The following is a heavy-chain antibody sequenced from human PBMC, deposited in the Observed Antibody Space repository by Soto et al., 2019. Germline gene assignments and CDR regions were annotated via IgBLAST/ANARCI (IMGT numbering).Heavy chain of an antibody. J-gene: IGHJ6*01. D-gene: IGHD3-10*01. Sequence: EVQLVESGGGMVMPGGSLRLSCAASGFTFSDAWMTWIRQAPGKGLQCVGRIKRKIDGETTDYAAPVKGRFTISRDDSKNTLYLQMNRLKVEDTAVYYCVTDRGGGMDVWGQGTTVTVSS. CDR3: VTDRGGGMDV. CDR2: IKRKIDGETT. CDR1: GFTFSDAW. V-gene: IGHV3-15*01.